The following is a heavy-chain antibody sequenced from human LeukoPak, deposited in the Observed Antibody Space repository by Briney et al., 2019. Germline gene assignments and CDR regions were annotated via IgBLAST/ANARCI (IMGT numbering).Heavy chain of an antibody. J-gene: IGHJ2*01. V-gene: IGHV4-4*02. D-gene: IGHD2-2*01. Sequence: SETLSLTCAVSGDSITISSWWTWVRQPPGKGLEWIGEIYHTGSTNYNPSLKSRATLSVDKSKNQFSLSLRYVSAADTAIYYCARRAVPAASYWYLDVWGRGTLVTFSS. CDR2: IYHTGST. CDR3: ARRAVPAASYWYLDV. CDR1: GDSITISSW.